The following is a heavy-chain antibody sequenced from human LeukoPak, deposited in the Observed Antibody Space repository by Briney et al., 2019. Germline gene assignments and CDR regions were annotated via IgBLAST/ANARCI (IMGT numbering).Heavy chain of an antibody. Sequence: SETLSLTCTVSGGSISSYYWSWIRQPAGKGLEWIGRIDASGNPNYNPSLRSRLTMSVDTSKNQFSLNLRFVTAADTAVFYCARGFEYSTSSRLGYYYFYMDVWGIGTTVTVSS. D-gene: IGHD6-6*01. CDR2: IDASGNP. J-gene: IGHJ6*03. CDR1: GGSISSYY. V-gene: IGHV4-4*07. CDR3: ARGFEYSTSSRLGYYYFYMDV.